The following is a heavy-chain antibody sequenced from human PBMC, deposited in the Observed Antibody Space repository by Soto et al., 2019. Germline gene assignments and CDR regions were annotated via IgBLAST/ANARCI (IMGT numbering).Heavy chain of an antibody. J-gene: IGHJ6*03. V-gene: IGHV1-3*01. CDR2: INAGNGNT. Sequence: GASVKVSCKASGYTFTSYAMHWVRQAPGQRLEWMGWINAGNGNTKYSQKFQGRVTITRDTSASTAYMELSSLRSEDTAVYYCARDRTIAARSRPYYYYMDVWGKGTTVTVSS. CDR3: ARDRTIAARSRPYYYYMDV. CDR1: GYTFTSYA. D-gene: IGHD6-6*01.